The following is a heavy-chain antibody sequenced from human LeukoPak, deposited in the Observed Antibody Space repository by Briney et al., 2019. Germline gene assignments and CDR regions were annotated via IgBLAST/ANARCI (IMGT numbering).Heavy chain of an antibody. D-gene: IGHD3-10*01. CDR1: RFTFSSYV. CDR3: AKWQYGVGFDS. Sequence: PGGSLRLSCAASRFTFSSYVMNRVRQAPGKGLEWVSAISGSDDKTYCADSVQGRFTISRDNSKNTLYLQMNSLRAEDTAVYYCAKWQYGVGFDSWGQGTLVTVSS. CDR2: ISGSDDKT. V-gene: IGHV3-23*01. J-gene: IGHJ4*02.